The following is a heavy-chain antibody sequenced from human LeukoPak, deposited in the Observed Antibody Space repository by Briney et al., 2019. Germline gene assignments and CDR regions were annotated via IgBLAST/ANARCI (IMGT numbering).Heavy chain of an antibody. D-gene: IGHD3-3*01. CDR3: ARGTPEKYDFWSGYYSSPMKFDY. J-gene: IGHJ4*02. CDR1: GGSFSGYY. Sequence: PSETLYLTCAVYGGSFSGYYWSWIRQPPGKGLEWIGEINHSGSTNYNPSLKSRVTISVDTSKNQFSLKLSSVTAADTAVYYCARGTPEKYDFWSGYYSSPMKFDYWGQGTLVTVSS. CDR2: INHSGST. V-gene: IGHV4-34*01.